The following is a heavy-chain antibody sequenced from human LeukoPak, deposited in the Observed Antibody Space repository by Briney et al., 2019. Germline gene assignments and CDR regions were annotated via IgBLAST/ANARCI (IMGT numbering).Heavy chain of an antibody. CDR3: ARVSQSYYYYYGMDV. CDR2: MNPNSGNT. Sequence: GSVKVSCKASGYTFTSYDINWVRQATGQGLEWVGWMNPNSGNTGYAQKFQGRVTMTRNTSISTAYMELSSLRSEDTAVYYCARVSQSYYYYYGMDVWGQGTTVTVSS. CDR1: GYTFTSYD. J-gene: IGHJ6*02. V-gene: IGHV1-8*01.